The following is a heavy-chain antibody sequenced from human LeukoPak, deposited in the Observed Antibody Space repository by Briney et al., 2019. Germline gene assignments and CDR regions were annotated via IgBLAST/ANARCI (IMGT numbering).Heavy chain of an antibody. D-gene: IGHD3-9*01. CDR3: ARRDDILTGCDY. CDR1: GGSISSSSYY. V-gene: IGHV4-39*07. CDR2: IYYSGST. Sequence: SETLSLTCTVSGGSISSSSYYWGWIRQPPGKGLEWIGSIYYSGSTYYNPSLKSRVTISVDTSKNQFSLKLSSVTAADTAVYYCARRDDILTGCDYWGQGTLVTVSS. J-gene: IGHJ4*02.